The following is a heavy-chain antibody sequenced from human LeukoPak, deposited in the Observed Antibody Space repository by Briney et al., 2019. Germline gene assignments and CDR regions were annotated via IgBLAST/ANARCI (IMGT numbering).Heavy chain of an antibody. CDR3: ARDFNGLDI. J-gene: IGHJ3*02. V-gene: IGHV4-39*07. CDR1: GVSITSIHSY. Sequence: SETLSLTCTVSGVSITSIHSYWGWIRQPPGKGLEWIGSIYYTGSTYYNPSLKSRVTISIDTSKNQFSLKLSSVTAADAAVYYCARDFNGLDIWGQGTMVTVSS. CDR2: IYYTGST.